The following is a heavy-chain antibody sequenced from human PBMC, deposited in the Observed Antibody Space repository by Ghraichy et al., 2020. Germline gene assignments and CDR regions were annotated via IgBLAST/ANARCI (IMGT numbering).Heavy chain of an antibody. J-gene: IGHJ4*02. D-gene: IGHD2-21*02. CDR3: ATAAYCGGDCYFGPKD. Sequence: SVKVSCKASGGTFSSYTISWVRQAPGQGLEWMGRIIPILGIANYAQKFQGRVTITADKSTSTAYMELSSLRSEDTAVYYCATAAYCGGDCYFGPKDWGQGTLVTVSS. CDR1: GGTFSSYT. V-gene: IGHV1-69*02. CDR2: IIPILGIA.